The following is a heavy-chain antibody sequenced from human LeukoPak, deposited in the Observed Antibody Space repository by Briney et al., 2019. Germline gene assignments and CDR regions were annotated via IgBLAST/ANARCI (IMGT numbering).Heavy chain of an antibody. D-gene: IGHD6-13*01. J-gene: IGHJ4*02. CDR1: GFTFSSYS. V-gene: IGHV3-21*01. CDR2: ISSSGSYI. CDR3: ARDPRPYRSSWPYYFDH. Sequence: PGGSLRLSCAASGFTFSSYSMNWVPQAPGKWLEWVSSISSSGSYIYYADSVKGRFTISRDNAKNSLYLQMNSLRAEDTAVYYCARDPRPYRSSWPYYFDHWGQGTLVTVSS.